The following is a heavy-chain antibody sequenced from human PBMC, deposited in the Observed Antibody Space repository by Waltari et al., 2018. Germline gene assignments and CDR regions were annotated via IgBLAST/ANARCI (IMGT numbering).Heavy chain of an antibody. V-gene: IGHV3-30*18. CDR3: AKAGGLRDQEWLLYRSWFDP. CDR1: GFTFSSYG. Sequence: QVQLVESGGGVVQPGRSLSLSCAASGFTFSSYGMPWVRRAPGTGLEWVAVISYDGSNKYYADSVKGRFTISRDNSKNTLYLQMNSLRAEDTAVYYCAKAGGLRDQEWLLYRSWFDPWGQGTLVTVSS. J-gene: IGHJ5*02. CDR2: ISYDGSNK. D-gene: IGHD3-3*01.